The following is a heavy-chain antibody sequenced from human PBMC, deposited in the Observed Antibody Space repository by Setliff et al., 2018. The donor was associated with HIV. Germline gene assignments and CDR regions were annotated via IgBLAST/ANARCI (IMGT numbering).Heavy chain of an antibody. J-gene: IGHJ3*02. Sequence: SETLSLTCSVSGGSVGSGSYYWSWIRQSPGKGLEWLGYIYYSGSTTYNPSLRSRVTISIDTSKNQFSLNLRSVTAADTAVYYCARDYLHVFDIWGQGTMVTVSS. V-gene: IGHV4-61*01. CDR2: IYYSGST. CDR1: GGSVGSGSYY. CDR3: ARDYLHVFDI.